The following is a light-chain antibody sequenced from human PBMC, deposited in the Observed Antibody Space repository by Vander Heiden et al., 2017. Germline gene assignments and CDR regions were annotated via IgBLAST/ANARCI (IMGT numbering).Light chain of an antibody. J-gene: IGLJ1*01. CDR3: SSYPSSSTRYV. V-gene: IGLV2-14*03. CDR2: DVS. Sequence: QSALTQPASVSGSPGQSITLSCTGTSSDGGGYNYVSWYQQHPGKAPKLIIYDVSNRPSGVSNRFSGSKSGNTASLTISGLQAEDEADYYCSSYPSSSTRYVFGTGTKVTVL. CDR1: SSDGGGYNY.